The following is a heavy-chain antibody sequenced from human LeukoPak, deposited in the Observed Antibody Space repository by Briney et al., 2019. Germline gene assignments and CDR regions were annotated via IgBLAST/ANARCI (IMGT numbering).Heavy chain of an antibody. D-gene: IGHD4-11*01. V-gene: IGHV1-69*13. J-gene: IGHJ5*02. CDR2: IIPIFGTA. Sequence: SVKVSCKASGGTFSSYAISWVRQAPGQGLEWMGGIIPIFGTANYAQKFRGRVTITADESTSTAYMELSSLRSEDTAVYYCARGLRLTVTTNWFDPWGQGTLVTVSS. CDR1: GGTFSSYA. CDR3: ARGLRLTVTTNWFDP.